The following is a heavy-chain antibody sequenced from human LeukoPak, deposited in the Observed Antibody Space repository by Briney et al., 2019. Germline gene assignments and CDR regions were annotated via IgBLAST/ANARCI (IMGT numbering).Heavy chain of an antibody. D-gene: IGHD2-15*01. CDR2: ISGSGGST. J-gene: IGHJ4*02. Sequence: GGSLTLACAASGFTFSSYAMSWVRQAPGKGLEWVSAISGSGGSTYYADSVKGRFTISRDNSKNTLYLQMNSLRAEDTAVYYCAKSEKLGYCSGGSCWFDYWGQGTLVTVSS. CDR3: AKSEKLGYCSGGSCWFDY. V-gene: IGHV3-23*01. CDR1: GFTFSSYA.